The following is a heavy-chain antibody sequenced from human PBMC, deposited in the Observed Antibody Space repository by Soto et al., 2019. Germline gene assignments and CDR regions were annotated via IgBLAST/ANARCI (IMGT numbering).Heavy chain of an antibody. CDR3: ARGAFPTWGSYPLDY. CDR2: IKQDGSEE. J-gene: IGHJ4*02. D-gene: IGHD3-16*02. V-gene: IGHV3-7*04. Sequence: EVQLVESGGGLVQPGGSLGLSCAASGFTFSTYWMTWVRQAPGKGLEWVANIKQDGSEEYYVDSVKGRFTISRDNAKNSLYLQMTRLRAEDTAVYYCARGAFPTWGSYPLDYWGQGTLVTVSS. CDR1: GFTFSTYW.